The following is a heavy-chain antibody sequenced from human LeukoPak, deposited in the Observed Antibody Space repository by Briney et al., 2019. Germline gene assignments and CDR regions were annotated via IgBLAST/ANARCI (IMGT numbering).Heavy chain of an antibody. Sequence: GESLKISCKGSGYSFTTYWIGWVRQMPGKGLEWTGIIYPGDSDTIHSPSFQGQVTMPADKSISTAYVQWSSLKASDTVMYYCARQVSGARAPDYWGQGTLVIVSS. V-gene: IGHV5-51*01. CDR1: GYSFTTYW. D-gene: IGHD1-26*01. CDR3: ARQVSGARAPDY. J-gene: IGHJ4*02. CDR2: IYPGDSDT.